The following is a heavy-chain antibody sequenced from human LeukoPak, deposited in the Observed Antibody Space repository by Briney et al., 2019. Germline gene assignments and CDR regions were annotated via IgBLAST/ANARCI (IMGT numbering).Heavy chain of an antibody. CDR1: GGAISSYY. CDR3: ARMYYYDSSGYYPTYIAH. J-gene: IGHJ4*02. V-gene: IGHV4-59*01. Sequence: SETLSLTCTVSGGAISSYYWSWVRQPPGKGLEWIGYIYYSGSTNYNPSLKSRLTISVDTSKNQSSLKLSSVTAADTAVYYWARMYYYDSSGYYPTYIAHWGQGTLVTVSS. CDR2: IYYSGST. D-gene: IGHD3-22*01.